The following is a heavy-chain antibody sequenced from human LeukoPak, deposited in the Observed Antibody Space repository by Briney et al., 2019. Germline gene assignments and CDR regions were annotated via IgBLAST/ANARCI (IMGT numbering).Heavy chain of an antibody. CDR2: INQDGSEK. Sequence: PGGSLRLSCGASGFTFRSYWMSWVRPAPGKGLEWVANINQDGSEKYYGDSMKGRFTSSRDNAKNSLYLQMNTLRAEDTAVYYCARDQEGWFNYYYYYMDVWGKGTTVTASS. V-gene: IGHV3-7*01. D-gene: IGHD6-19*01. CDR3: ARDQEGWFNYYYYYMDV. CDR1: GFTFRSYW. J-gene: IGHJ6*03.